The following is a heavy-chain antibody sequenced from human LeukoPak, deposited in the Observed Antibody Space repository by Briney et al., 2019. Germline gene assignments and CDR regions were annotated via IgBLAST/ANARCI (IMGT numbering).Heavy chain of an antibody. CDR2: IKEDGSEK. CDR1: GFIFSTNW. V-gene: IGHV3-7*01. D-gene: IGHD1-7*01. CDR3: ARVRPGNYPDY. Sequence: GGSLRLSCAASGFIFSTNWMSWVRQAPGKGLEWVANIKEDGSEKYYVDSVKGRFTISRDNAKNSLYLQMNSLRAEDTAVYYCARVRPGNYPDYWGQGTLVTVSS. J-gene: IGHJ4*02.